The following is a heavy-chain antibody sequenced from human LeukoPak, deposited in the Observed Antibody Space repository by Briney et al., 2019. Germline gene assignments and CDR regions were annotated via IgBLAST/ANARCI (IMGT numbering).Heavy chain of an antibody. CDR2: INSNSGGT. D-gene: IGHD3-10*01. CDR1: GYTLTGYY. Sequence: GSVKVSFKASGYTLTGYYIHWVRQAPGQGLEGVGWINSNSGGTNYAQKFPGRVTMTRDTSISTAYMELSRLRSDDTAVYYCARDHTRVRGEWDYWGQGTLVTVSS. V-gene: IGHV1-2*02. CDR3: ARDHTRVRGEWDY. J-gene: IGHJ4*02.